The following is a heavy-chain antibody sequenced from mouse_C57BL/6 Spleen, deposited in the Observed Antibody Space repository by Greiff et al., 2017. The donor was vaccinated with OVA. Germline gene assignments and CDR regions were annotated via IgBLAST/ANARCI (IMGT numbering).Heavy chain of an antibody. CDR2: IHPNSGST. D-gene: IGHD4-1*01. Sequence: QVQLKQPGAELVKPGASVKLSCKASGYTFTSYWMHWVKQRPGQGLEWIGMIHPNSGSTNYNEKFKSKATLTVDKSSSTAYMQLSSLTSEDSAVYYCARGQLTGTGFAYWGQGTLVTVSA. V-gene: IGHV1-64*01. CDR3: ARGQLTGTGFAY. CDR1: GYTFTSYW. J-gene: IGHJ3*01.